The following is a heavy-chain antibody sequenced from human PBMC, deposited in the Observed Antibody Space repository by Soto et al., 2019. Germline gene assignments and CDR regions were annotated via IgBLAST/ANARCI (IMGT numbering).Heavy chain of an antibody. J-gene: IGHJ4*02. CDR1: GGSISSYY. V-gene: IGHV4-59*01. CDR3: ARDPGSGTSPFDY. D-gene: IGHD3-10*01. Sequence: PSETLSLTCTVSGGSISSYYWSWIRQPPGKGLEWIGYIYYSGSTYYNPSLKSRVTISVDTSKNQFSLKLSSVTAADTAVYYCARDPGSGTSPFDYWGQGTLVTVSS. CDR2: IYYSGST.